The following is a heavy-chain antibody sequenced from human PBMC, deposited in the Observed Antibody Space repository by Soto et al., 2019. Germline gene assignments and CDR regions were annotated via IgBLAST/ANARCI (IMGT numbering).Heavy chain of an antibody. CDR3: ATVGYSSTMGYYYGMDV. Sequence: QAQLEQSGGEVKKPGSSVKVSCKASRVAFSKFIVTWVRQAPGLGLEWVGGIIPIFGTANYAQKFQGRVTITADESTSTSYMEVNNLRSEDTAVYYCATVGYSSTMGYYYGMDVWGQGTTVTVAS. CDR1: RVAFSKFI. D-gene: IGHD6-19*01. V-gene: IGHV1-69*01. CDR2: IIPIFGTA. J-gene: IGHJ6*02.